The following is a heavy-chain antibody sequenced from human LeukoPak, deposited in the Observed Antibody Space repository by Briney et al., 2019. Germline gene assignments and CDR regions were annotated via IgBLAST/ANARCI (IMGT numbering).Heavy chain of an antibody. V-gene: IGHV4-39*02. J-gene: IGHJ4*02. CDR1: GGSISSSSYY. D-gene: IGHD3-16*01. Sequence: KTSETLSLTCTVSGGSISSSSYYWGWIRQPPGKGLEWIGSIYYSGSTYYNPSLKSRVTISVDTSKNQFSLKLSSVTAADTAVYYCARERNFDWGLGEDFNYWGQGTLVTVSS. CDR3: ARERNFDWGLGEDFNY. CDR2: IYYSGST.